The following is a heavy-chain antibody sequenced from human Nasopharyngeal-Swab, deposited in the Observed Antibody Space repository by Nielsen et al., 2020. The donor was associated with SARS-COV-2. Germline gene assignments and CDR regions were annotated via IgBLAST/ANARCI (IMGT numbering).Heavy chain of an antibody. V-gene: IGHV3-23*01. CDR1: GFTFSSYA. J-gene: IGHJ4*02. CDR2: VSGSGGST. CDR3: AKSGSEYDYDHIPVPIDF. D-gene: IGHD3-16*01. Sequence: GESLKISCTTSGFTFSSYAMNWVRQDPGKGLEWVSSVSGSGGSTHYANSVKGRFAISRDNSKNTLYLQMNSLRVEDTAIHYCAKSGSEYDYDHIPVPIDFWGQGTLVAVSS.